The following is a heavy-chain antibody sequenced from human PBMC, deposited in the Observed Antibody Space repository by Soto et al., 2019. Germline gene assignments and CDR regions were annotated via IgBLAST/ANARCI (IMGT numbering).Heavy chain of an antibody. CDR2: INHSGST. Sequence: SETLSLTCAVYGGSFSGYYWSWIRQPPGKGLEWIGEINHSGSTNYNPSLKSRVTISVDTSKNQFSLKLSSVTAADTAVYYCARVGEEYYYGMDVWGQGTTVTVSS. CDR1: GGSFSGYY. CDR3: ARVGEEYYYGMDV. J-gene: IGHJ6*02. V-gene: IGHV4-34*01.